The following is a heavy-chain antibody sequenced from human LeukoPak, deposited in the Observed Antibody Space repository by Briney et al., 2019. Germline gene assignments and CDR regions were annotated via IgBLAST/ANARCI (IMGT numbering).Heavy chain of an antibody. D-gene: IGHD3-22*01. CDR1: GYTFTGYY. Sequence: GASVKVSCKASGYTFTGYYMYWVRQAPGQGLEWMGWINPNSGGTKHAQKFQGRVTMTRDTSTSTVYMELSSLRSEDTAVYYCARGENSSGDHGVIDYWGQGTLVTVSS. J-gene: IGHJ4*02. CDR2: INPNSGGT. CDR3: ARGENSSGDHGVIDY. V-gene: IGHV1-2*02.